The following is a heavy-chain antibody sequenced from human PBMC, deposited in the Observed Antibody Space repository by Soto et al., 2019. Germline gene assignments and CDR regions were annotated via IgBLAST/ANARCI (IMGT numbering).Heavy chain of an antibody. Sequence: SETLSLTCAVYGGSFSGYYWSWIRQPPGKGLEWIGEINHSGSTNYNPSLKSRVTISVDTSKNRFSLKLSSVTAADTAVYYCARGWGCSGGSCYTGFDPWGQGTLVTVSS. D-gene: IGHD2-15*01. V-gene: IGHV4-34*01. CDR1: GGSFSGYY. CDR2: INHSGST. CDR3: ARGWGCSGGSCYTGFDP. J-gene: IGHJ5*02.